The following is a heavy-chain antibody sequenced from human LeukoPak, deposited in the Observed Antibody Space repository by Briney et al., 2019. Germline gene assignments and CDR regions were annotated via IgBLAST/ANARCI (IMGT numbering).Heavy chain of an antibody. D-gene: IGHD3-3*01. CDR1: GFTFSSYA. J-gene: IGHJ6*03. Sequence: GGSLRLSCAVSGFTFSSYAMSWVRQAPGEGLDWVSGISGSGGSTYYADSVKGRFTISRDNSKNTLYLQMNSLRAEDTAVYYCAKDFWSGYWSFVYYYMDVWGKGTTVTVSS. CDR2: ISGSGGST. CDR3: AKDFWSGYWSFVYYYMDV. V-gene: IGHV3-23*01.